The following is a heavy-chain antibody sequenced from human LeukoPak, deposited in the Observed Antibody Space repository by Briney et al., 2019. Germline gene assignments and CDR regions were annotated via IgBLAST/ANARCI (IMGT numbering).Heavy chain of an antibody. V-gene: IGHV3-23*01. CDR1: GFTFSSYA. Sequence: GGSLRLSYAASGFTFSSYAMSWVRQAPGKGLEWVSAISGSGGSTYYADSVKGRFTISRDNSKNTLYLQMNSLRAEDTAVYYCAKDGSYYYYGMDVWGQGTTVTVSS. J-gene: IGHJ6*02. CDR2: ISGSGGST. CDR3: AKDGSYYYYGMDV.